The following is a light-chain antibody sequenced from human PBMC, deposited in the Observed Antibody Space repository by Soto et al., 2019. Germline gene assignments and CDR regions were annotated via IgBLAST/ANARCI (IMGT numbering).Light chain of an antibody. J-gene: IGKJ3*01. CDR1: QSLLYSANKKNY. CDR3: QQYFTNTLS. V-gene: IGKV4-1*01. Sequence: DIVMTQSPDSLAVALGASATINCMSSQSLLYSANKKNYVAWYQQKPGQPPKRLIYWESTRESGVPDRFSCRGSVSDFTLPIISLQADDWAVCYCQQYFTNTLSFGPVTKVAIK. CDR2: WES.